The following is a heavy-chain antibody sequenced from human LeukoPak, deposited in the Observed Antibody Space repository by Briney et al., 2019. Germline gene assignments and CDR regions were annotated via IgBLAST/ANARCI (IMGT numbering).Heavy chain of an antibody. D-gene: IGHD1-26*01. CDR3: ARDKVVGATYFDY. CDR1: GFTFSNAW. CDR2: IKQDGSEK. Sequence: GGSLRLSCAASGFTFSNAWMNWVRQAPGKGPEWVANIKQDGSEKYYVDSVKGRFTISRDNAKNSLYLQMDSLRAEDTAVYYCARDKVVGATYFDYWGQGNLVTVSS. V-gene: IGHV3-7*01. J-gene: IGHJ4*02.